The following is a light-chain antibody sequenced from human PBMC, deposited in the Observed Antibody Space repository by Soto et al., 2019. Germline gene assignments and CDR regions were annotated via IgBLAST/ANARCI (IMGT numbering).Light chain of an antibody. CDR2: DVS. V-gene: IGLV2-14*01. CDR1: SSDGGGYNY. CDR3: SSYTSSSTHVV. Sequence: QSALTQPASVSGSPGQSITISCTGTSSDGGGYNYVSWYQQHTGKAPKLMIYDVSNRPSGVSNRFSGSKSGNADSLTISGLQAEDEADYYCSSYTSSSTHVVFGTGTKVTVL. J-gene: IGLJ1*01.